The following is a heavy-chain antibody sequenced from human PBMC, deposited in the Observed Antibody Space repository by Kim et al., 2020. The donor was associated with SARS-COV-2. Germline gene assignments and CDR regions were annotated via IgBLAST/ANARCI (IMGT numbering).Heavy chain of an antibody. CDR2: INPNSGGT. CDR3: ARGRFFYYYDSSGSRPGGMDV. CDR1: GYTFTGYY. J-gene: IGHJ6*02. Sequence: ASVKVSCKASGYTFTGYYMHWVRQAPGQGLEWMGRINPNSGGTNYAQKFQGRVTMTRDTSISTAYMELSRLRSDDTAVYYCARGRFFYYYDSSGSRPGGMDVWGQGTTVTVSS. D-gene: IGHD3-22*01. V-gene: IGHV1-2*06.